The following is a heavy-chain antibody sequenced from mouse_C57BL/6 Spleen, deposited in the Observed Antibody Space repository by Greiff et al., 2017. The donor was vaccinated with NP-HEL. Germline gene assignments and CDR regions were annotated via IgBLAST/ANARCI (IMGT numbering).Heavy chain of an antibody. CDR3: TTGLYAMDY. V-gene: IGHV14-4*01. Sequence: EVKLQESGAELVRPGASVKLSCTASGFNIKDDYMHWVKQRPEQGLEWIGWIDPENGDTEYASKFQGKATITADTSSNTAYLQLSSLTSEDTAVYYCTTGLYAMDYWGQGTSVTVSS. CDR1: GFNIKDDY. CDR2: IDPENGDT. J-gene: IGHJ4*01.